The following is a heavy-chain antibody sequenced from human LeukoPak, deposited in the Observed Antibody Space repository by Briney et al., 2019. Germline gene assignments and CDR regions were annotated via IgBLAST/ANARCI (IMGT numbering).Heavy chain of an antibody. V-gene: IGHV3-23*01. Sequence: PGGSLRLSCAASGFTFSSYAMSWVRQAPGKGLEWVSAITGSGGTTYYADSVKGRFTISRDNSKKTLYLQMNSLRAEDTAVYYCATQSGPDDYWGQGTLVTVSS. D-gene: IGHD3-3*01. CDR1: GFTFSSYA. CDR2: ITGSGGTT. CDR3: ATQSGPDDY. J-gene: IGHJ4*02.